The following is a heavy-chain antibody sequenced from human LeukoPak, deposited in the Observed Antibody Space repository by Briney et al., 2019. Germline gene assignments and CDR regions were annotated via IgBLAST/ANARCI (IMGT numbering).Heavy chain of an antibody. D-gene: IGHD2-15*01. V-gene: IGHV3-48*01. CDR2: ISSSSSTI. J-gene: IGHJ4*02. CDR3: TRVHGGYPFDS. CDR1: GFTFSSYW. Sequence: SGGSLRLSCAASGFTFSSYWMSWVRQAPGKGLEWVSFISSSSSTIYYADSVRGRFTISRDNAKNSLYLQMNSLRAEDTAVYYCTRVHGGYPFDSWGQGTLVTVSS.